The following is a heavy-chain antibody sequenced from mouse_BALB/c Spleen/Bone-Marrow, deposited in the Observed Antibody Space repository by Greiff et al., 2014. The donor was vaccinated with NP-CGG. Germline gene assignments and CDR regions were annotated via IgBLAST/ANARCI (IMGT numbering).Heavy chain of an antibody. CDR2: IYPGDGDT. CDR3: ARKYGDY. Sequence: VHLVESGAVLVRPGSSVKISCKASGYVFSSYWMNWVKQRPGQGLEWIGQIYPGDGDTNYNGKFKGKATLTADKSSSTAYMQLSSLTSEDSAVYFCARKYGDYWGQGTTLTVSS. J-gene: IGHJ2*01. CDR1: GYVFSSYW. D-gene: IGHD2-10*02. V-gene: IGHV1-80*01.